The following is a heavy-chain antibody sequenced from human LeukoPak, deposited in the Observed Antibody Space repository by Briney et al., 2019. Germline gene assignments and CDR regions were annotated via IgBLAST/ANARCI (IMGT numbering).Heavy chain of an antibody. V-gene: IGHV3-72*01. CDR3: VAMIRGVGY. CDR2: TTNKANSYTT. Sequence: GGSLGLSCAASGFTFSDHYMDWVRQAPGKGLEWVGRTTNKANSYTTEYAASVKGRFSISRDDSKNSLFLQMNSLKTEDTAVYYCVAMIRGVGYWGQGTLVTVSS. CDR1: GFTFSDHY. D-gene: IGHD3-10*01. J-gene: IGHJ4*02.